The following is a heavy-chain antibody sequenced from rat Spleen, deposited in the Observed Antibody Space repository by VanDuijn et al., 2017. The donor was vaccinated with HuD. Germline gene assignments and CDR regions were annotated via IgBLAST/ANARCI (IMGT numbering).Heavy chain of an antibody. CDR2: IFYDGNRA. V-gene: IGHV5-29*01. CDR1: GFTFSSFP. D-gene: IGHD4-3*01. Sequence: EVQLVESGGGLVQPGRSLKLSCAASGFTFSSFPMAWVRQAPTKGLEWVATIFYDGNRAYYRDSVKGRFTISRDNAKSTLYLQMDSLRSEDTATYYCARISGYDVMDAWGQGASVTVSS. CDR3: ARISGYDVMDA. J-gene: IGHJ4*01.